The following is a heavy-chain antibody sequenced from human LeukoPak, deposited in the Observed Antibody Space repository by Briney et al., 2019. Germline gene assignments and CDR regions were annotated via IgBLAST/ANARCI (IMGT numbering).Heavy chain of an antibody. CDR1: GYMLTEVS. Sequence: ASVKVSCKVPGYMLTEVSIHWVRQAPGKGLEWMGGFDPEDGETIYAQKFQGRVTMTEDTSTDTAYMELSSLRSEDTAVYYCATESIAARSYYYYYMDVWGKGTTVTVSS. CDR3: ATESIAARSYYYYYMDV. V-gene: IGHV1-24*01. CDR2: FDPEDGET. D-gene: IGHD6-6*01. J-gene: IGHJ6*03.